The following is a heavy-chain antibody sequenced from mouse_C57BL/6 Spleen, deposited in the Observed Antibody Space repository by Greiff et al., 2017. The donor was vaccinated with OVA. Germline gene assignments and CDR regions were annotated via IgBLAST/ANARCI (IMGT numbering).Heavy chain of an antibody. CDR2: IDPNSGGT. CDR3: ARYPSYYGGSYGYAMDY. Sequence: QVQLQQPGAELVKPGASVKLSCKASGYTFTSYWMHWVKQRPGRGLEWIGRIDPNSGGTKYNEKFKSKATLTVDKPSSTAYMQLSSLTSRDSAVYYCARYPSYYGGSYGYAMDYWGQGTSVTVSS. J-gene: IGHJ4*01. CDR1: GYTFTSYW. D-gene: IGHD1-1*01. V-gene: IGHV1-72*01.